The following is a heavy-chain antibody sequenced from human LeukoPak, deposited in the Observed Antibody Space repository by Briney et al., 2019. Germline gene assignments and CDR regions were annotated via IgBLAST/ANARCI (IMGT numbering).Heavy chain of an antibody. CDR3: ATDHTHRHGIVGPHWGFDY. CDR1: GYTLTELS. Sequence: ASVKVSCKVSGYTLTELSMHWVRQAPGKGLEWMGGFDPEDGETIYAQKFQGRVTMTEDTSTDTAYMELSSLRSEDTAVYYCATDHTHRHGIVGPHWGFDYWGQGTLVTVSS. D-gene: IGHD1-26*01. CDR2: FDPEDGET. J-gene: IGHJ4*02. V-gene: IGHV1-24*01.